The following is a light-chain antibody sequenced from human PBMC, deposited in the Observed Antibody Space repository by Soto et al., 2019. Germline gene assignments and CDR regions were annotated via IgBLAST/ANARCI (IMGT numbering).Light chain of an antibody. Sequence: EIVMTQSPATLSVSPGDRATLSCRASQSVSSNLAWYQQKPGQAPRLLIYGASTGATGIPARFSGSGSGTEFTLTISSLQSEDFAVYYCQQCNNWPWTFGQGTKVEIK. V-gene: IGKV3-15*01. CDR2: GAS. CDR1: QSVSSN. J-gene: IGKJ1*01. CDR3: QQCNNWPWT.